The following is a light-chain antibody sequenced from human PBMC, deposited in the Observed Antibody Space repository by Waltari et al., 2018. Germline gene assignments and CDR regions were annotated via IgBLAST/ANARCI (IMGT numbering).Light chain of an antibody. V-gene: IGKV3-20*01. CDR2: SAS. J-gene: IGKJ2*01. CDR1: QSVGSS. Sequence: EIVLTQSPGTVSLSPGERATLSCRASQSVGSSLAWFQQKPGQAPRLLIYSASSRATGIPDRFSGSGSGTDCTLTITRLEPGDFAVYYCQQYGSSPYTFGQGTKLEIK. CDR3: QQYGSSPYT.